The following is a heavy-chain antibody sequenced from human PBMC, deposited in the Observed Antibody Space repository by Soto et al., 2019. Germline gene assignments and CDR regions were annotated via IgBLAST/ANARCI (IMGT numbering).Heavy chain of an antibody. CDR1: GFTLSSSV. D-gene: IGHD5-12*01. V-gene: IGHV3-33*06. J-gene: IGHJ4*01. CDR2: FWKDRTTK. CDR3: AKGYRPPPPCSAYEAFDY. Sequence: QVQLVESGGGVVQPGKSLRLSCAASGFTLSSSVMHWVRQAPGKGLEWVAVFWKDRTTKYYADSVKGRFTISRDNSKNTLYLELASLRPESTSRDYCAKGYRPPPPCSAYEAFDYWGHGTLVSVSS.